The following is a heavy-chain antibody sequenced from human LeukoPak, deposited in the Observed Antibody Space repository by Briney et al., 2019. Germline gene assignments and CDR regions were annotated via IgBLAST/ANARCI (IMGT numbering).Heavy chain of an antibody. J-gene: IGHJ4*02. V-gene: IGHV4-59*01. CDR2: IFYSGST. D-gene: IGHD3-10*01. CDR3: ARDVGPSRGFGY. Sequence: ASETLSLTCTVSGGSISSYYWSWIRQPPGKGLEWIGYIFYSGSTNYNPSLKSRVTMSVDTSKNQFSLKLSSVTAADTAVYYCARDVGPSRGFGYWGQGTLVTVSS. CDR1: GGSISSYY.